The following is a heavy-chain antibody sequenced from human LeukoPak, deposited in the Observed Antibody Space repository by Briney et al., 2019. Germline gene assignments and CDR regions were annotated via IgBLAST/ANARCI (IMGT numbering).Heavy chain of an antibody. D-gene: IGHD4-11*01. J-gene: IGHJ6*03. CDR1: GGTFSSYA. CDR2: IIPIFGTA. V-gene: IGHV1-69*13. CDR3: ASLGTTTVTTFPYYYYYMDV. Sequence: ASVTVSCKASGGTFSSYAISWVRQAPGQGLEWMGGIIPIFGTANYAQKFQGRVTITADESTSTAYMELSSLRSEDTAVYYCASLGTTTVTTFPYYYYYMDVWGKGTTVTVSS.